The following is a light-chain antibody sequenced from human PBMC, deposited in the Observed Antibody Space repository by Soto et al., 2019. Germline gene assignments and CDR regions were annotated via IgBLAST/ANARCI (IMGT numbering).Light chain of an antibody. V-gene: IGKV3-15*01. CDR1: QSVSSN. Sequence: IVMTQSPATRSVSPGERATLSCRASQSVSSNLAWYTQKPGQAPRLLIYGASTRATGIPARFSGSGSGTEFTLTISSLQSEDFAVYYCQQYNNWPLTFGGGTKVDIK. CDR2: GAS. CDR3: QQYNNWPLT. J-gene: IGKJ4*01.